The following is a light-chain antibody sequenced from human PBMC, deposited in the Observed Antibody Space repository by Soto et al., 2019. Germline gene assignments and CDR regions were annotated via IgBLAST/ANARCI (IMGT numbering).Light chain of an antibody. CDR2: EGT. CDR1: SSNVGSYNL. CDR3: CSYADSSNYV. V-gene: IGLV2-23*01. Sequence: QSALTQPASVSGSPGQSITISCTGTSSNVGSYNLVSWYQQLPDKAPKLVIFEGTKRPSGVSNRFSGSKSGNTASLTISGLRAEDEADYYCCSYADSSNYVFGTGTKLTVL. J-gene: IGLJ1*01.